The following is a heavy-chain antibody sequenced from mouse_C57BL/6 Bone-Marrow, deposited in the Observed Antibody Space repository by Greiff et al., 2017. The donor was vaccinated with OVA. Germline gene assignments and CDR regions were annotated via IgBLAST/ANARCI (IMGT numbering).Heavy chain of an antibody. D-gene: IGHD2-5*01. CDR3: TRGYSNYYAMDD. J-gene: IGHJ4*01. CDR1: GYTFTDYE. CDR2: IDPEPGGT. V-gene: IGHV1-15*01. Sequence: VQLQQSGAELVRPGASVTLSCKASGYTFTDYEMHWVKQTPVHGLEWIGAIDPEPGGTAYNQKFKGKAILTADKSSSTAYMELRSLTSEDSAVYYGTRGYSNYYAMDDWGQGTSVTVSS.